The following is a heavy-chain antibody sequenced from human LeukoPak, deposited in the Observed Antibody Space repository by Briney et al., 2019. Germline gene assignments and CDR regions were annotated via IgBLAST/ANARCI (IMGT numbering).Heavy chain of an antibody. V-gene: IGHV3-21*01. CDR2: ISSSSSYI. CDR1: GFTFSSYT. D-gene: IGHD1-26*01. Sequence: GGSLRLSCAASGFTFSSYTMNWVRQAPGKGLEWVSSISSSSSYIYYADSVKGRFTVSRNNAETSLYLQMDSLRAEDTAVYYCARVFSGTYLNYHHFDYWGQGTLVTVSS. J-gene: IGHJ4*02. CDR3: ARVFSGTYLNYHHFDY.